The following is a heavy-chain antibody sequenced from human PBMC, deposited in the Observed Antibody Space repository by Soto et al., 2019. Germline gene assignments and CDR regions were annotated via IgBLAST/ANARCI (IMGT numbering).Heavy chain of an antibody. CDR2: ISYDGSNK. J-gene: IGHJ4*02. CDR3: AKPFGGVIAREIDY. Sequence: GGSLRLSCAASGFTFSSYGMHWVRQAPGKGLEWVAVISYDGSNKYYADSVKGRFTISRDNSKNTLYLQMNSLRAEDTAVYYCAKPFGGVIAREIDYWGQGTLVTVSS. D-gene: IGHD3-16*02. CDR1: GFTFSSYG. V-gene: IGHV3-30*18.